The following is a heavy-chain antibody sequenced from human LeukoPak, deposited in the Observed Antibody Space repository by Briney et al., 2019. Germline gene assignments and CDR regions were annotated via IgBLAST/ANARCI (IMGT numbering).Heavy chain of an antibody. V-gene: IGHV5-10-1*01. CDR2: IDPSDSYT. D-gene: IGHD3-16*01. CDR3: ARGGLIRRDPGGFDY. Sequence: GESLRISCKGSGYSFTSYWISWVRQMPGKGLEWMGRIDPSDSYTNYSPSFQGHVTISADKSISTAYLQWSSLKASDIAMYYCARGGLIRRDPGGFDYWGQGTLVTVSS. CDR1: GYSFTSYW. J-gene: IGHJ4*02.